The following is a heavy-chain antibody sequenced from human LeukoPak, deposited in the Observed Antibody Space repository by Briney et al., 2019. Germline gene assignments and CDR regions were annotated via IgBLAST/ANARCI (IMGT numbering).Heavy chain of an antibody. V-gene: IGHV3-23*01. CDR3: AKATEATYYFDC. Sequence: GGSLRLSCAASGFTFSSYAMSWVRQAPGKGLEWVSAISGSGGSTYYADSVKGRFTISRDNSKNTLYLQMNSLRAEDTALYYCAKATEATYYFDCWGQGTLVTVSS. CDR1: GFTFSSYA. J-gene: IGHJ4*02. CDR2: ISGSGGST.